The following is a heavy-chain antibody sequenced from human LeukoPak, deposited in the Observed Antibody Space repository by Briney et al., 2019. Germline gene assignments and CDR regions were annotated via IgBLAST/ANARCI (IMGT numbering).Heavy chain of an antibody. D-gene: IGHD1-26*01. CDR1: GITVSSYW. CDR2: INSDGSVT. V-gene: IGHV3-74*01. Sequence: GGSLRLSCAASGITVSSYWMHWVRQAPGKGLVWVSRINSDGSVTNYADSVEGRFTISRDNAKNTLYLQMNDLRAEDTAVHYCVTDRYSDSAFGDWGQGTLVTVSS. J-gene: IGHJ4*02. CDR3: VTDRYSDSAFGD.